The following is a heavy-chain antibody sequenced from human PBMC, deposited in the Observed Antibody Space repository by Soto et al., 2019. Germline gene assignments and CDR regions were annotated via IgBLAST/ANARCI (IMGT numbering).Heavy chain of an antibody. D-gene: IGHD6-13*01. CDR2: IYYSGST. J-gene: IGHJ3*02. CDR3: ARDLVGRGIAAAGDAFDI. V-gene: IGHV4-31*03. Sequence: SETLSLTCTVSGGSISSGGYYWSWIRQHPGKGLEWIGYIYYSGSTYYNPSLKSRVTISVDTSKNQFSLKLSSVTAADTAVYYCARDLVGRGIAAAGDAFDIWGQGTMVTVSS. CDR1: GGSISSGGYY.